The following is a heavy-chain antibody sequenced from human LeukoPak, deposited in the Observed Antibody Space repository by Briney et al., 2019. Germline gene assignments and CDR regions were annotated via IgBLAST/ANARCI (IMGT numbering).Heavy chain of an antibody. CDR3: ARVFQYYYDSSGYYVGAFDI. J-gene: IGHJ3*02. CDR1: GDSVSSNSAG. Sequence: SQTLSLTCAISGDSVSSNSAGWSWIRQSPSRGLEWLGRTYYRSKWYNDDAVSVRSRITINPDTAKNQFSLQLNSVTPEDTALYYCARVFQYYYDSSGYYVGAFDIWGQGTMVTVSS. CDR2: TYYRSKWYN. D-gene: IGHD3-22*01. V-gene: IGHV6-1*01.